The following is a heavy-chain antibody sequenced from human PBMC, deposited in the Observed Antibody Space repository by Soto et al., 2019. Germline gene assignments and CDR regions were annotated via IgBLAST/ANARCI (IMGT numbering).Heavy chain of an antibody. CDR2: INAGNGNT. D-gene: IGHD2-15*01. CDR1: GYTFTSYA. V-gene: IGHV1-3*01. CDR3: ARDQDRVVVAAPTY. J-gene: IGHJ4*02. Sequence: ASVKVSCKASGYTFTSYAMHWVRQAPGQRLEWMGWINAGNGNTKYSQKFQGRVTITRDTSASTAYMELSSLRSEDTAVYYCARDQDRVVVAAPTYWGQGTLVTVS.